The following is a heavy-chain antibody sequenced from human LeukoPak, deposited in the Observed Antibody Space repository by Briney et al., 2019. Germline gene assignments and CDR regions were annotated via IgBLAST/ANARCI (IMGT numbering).Heavy chain of an antibody. Sequence: SETLSLTSTVSGDSISSYYWSWIRQPPGKGLEWVGQIYYSGSTNYNPSLKSRVTISLDTSKNQFSLKLNSVTAADTAVYYCARWRYSSDWDRPFDCWGQGTLVTVSS. CDR3: ARWRYSSDWDRPFDC. CDR1: GDSISSYY. D-gene: IGHD6-19*01. J-gene: IGHJ4*02. V-gene: IGHV4-59*01. CDR2: IYYSGST.